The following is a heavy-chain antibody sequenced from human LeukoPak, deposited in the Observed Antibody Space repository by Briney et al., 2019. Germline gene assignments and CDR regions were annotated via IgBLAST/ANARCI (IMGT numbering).Heavy chain of an antibody. CDR2: INHSGST. D-gene: IGHD3-3*01. CDR1: GGSFTGYY. Sequence: SETLSLTCADYGGSFTGYYWRLIRQPPGKGLEWIGEINHSGSTNYNPSLKSRVTISVDTSKNQFSLKLSSVTAADTAVYYCAVVRLTIFGLFQPSHYFDYWGQGTLVTVSS. V-gene: IGHV4-34*01. J-gene: IGHJ4*02. CDR3: AVVRLTIFGLFQPSHYFDY.